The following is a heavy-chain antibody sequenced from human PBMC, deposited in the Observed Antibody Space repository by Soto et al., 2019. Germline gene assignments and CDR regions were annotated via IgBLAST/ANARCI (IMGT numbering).Heavy chain of an antibody. CDR3: EAEMTFGKLSVV. CDR1: GDTDTNYV. J-gene: IGHJ6*02. V-gene: IGHV1-69*01. Sequence: KVSCKASGDTDTNYVISWVRQAPGQGLEWMGGIFPKFGTTYSAQKLQDRLTITADESTSTVYMQLSSLRLDDTAVYYCEAEMTFGKLSVVWGQGTTVTVSS. CDR2: IFPKFGTT. D-gene: IGHD3-16*02.